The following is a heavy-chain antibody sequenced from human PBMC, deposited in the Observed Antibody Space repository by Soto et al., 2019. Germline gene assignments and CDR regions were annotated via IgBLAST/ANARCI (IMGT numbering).Heavy chain of an antibody. J-gene: IGHJ4*02. D-gene: IGHD2-2*01. CDR1: GFTFSSYG. V-gene: IGHV3-33*01. Sequence: QVQLVESGGGVVQPGRSLRLSCAASGFTFSSYGMHWVRQAPGKGLEWVAVIWYDGSNKYYADSVKGRFTISRDNSKNTLYLQMNSLRAEDTAVYYCAREGIVVVPAAENSYFDYWGQGTLVTVSS. CDR3: AREGIVVVPAAENSYFDY. CDR2: IWYDGSNK.